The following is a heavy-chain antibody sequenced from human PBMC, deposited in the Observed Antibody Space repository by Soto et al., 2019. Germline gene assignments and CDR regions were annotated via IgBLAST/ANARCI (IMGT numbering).Heavy chain of an antibody. J-gene: IGHJ6*02. CDR1: GFTFGDYA. Sequence: GGSLRLSCTASGFTFGDYAMSWVRQAPGKGLEWVGFIRSKAYGGTTEYAASVKGRFTISRDDSKSIAYLQMNSLKTEDTAVYYCTREDCSSTSCYRYYYYYYGMDVWGQGTTVTVSS. CDR2: IRSKAYGGTT. V-gene: IGHV3-49*04. CDR3: TREDCSSTSCYRYYYYYYGMDV. D-gene: IGHD2-2*01.